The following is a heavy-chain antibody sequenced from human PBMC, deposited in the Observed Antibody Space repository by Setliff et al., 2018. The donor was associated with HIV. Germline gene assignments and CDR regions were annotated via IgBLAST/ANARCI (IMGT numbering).Heavy chain of an antibody. CDR2: IYDSGST. CDR3: ASYYRVSGWYQEASWFFDL. CDR1: GDSISSGGYY. V-gene: IGHV4-31*03. Sequence: PSETLSLTCSVSGDSISSGGYYWSWIRQHPGKGLEWIGYIYDSGSTYYNPSLKSRVTISLDTSKNQLSLKLSSVTAADTAVYYCASYYRVSGWYQEASWFFDLWGRGTLVTVSS. J-gene: IGHJ2*01. D-gene: IGHD6-19*01.